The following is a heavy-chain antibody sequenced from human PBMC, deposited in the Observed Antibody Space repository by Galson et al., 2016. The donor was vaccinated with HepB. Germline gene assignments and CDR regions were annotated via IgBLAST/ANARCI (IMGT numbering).Heavy chain of an antibody. Sequence: SLRLSCAASGFTFNNYWMTWVRQAPGKGLEWVANINRDGSEKYSVEGRFSISRDHAKNSLSLQMDSLRAEDTAVYYCARDVAYEALDCWGQGTLVTVSS. V-gene: IGHV3-7*01. J-gene: IGHJ4*02. CDR2: INRDGSEK. CDR3: ARDVAYEALDC. D-gene: IGHD3-22*01. CDR1: GFTFNNYW.